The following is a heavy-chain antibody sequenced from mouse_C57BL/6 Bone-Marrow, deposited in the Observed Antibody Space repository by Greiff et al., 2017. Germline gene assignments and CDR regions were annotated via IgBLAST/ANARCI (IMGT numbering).Heavy chain of an antibody. CDR2: IYPGSGNT. V-gene: IGHV1-76*01. CDR1: GYTFTDYY. Sequence: QVQLQQSGAELVRPGASVKLSCKASGYTFTDYYINWVKQRPGQGLEWIARIYPGSGNTYYNEKFKGQATLTAEKSSSTAYMQLRSLTSEDSAVYFCARMGGWLLRWYFDVWGTGTTVTVSS. J-gene: IGHJ1*03. CDR3: ARMGGWLLRWYFDV. D-gene: IGHD2-3*01.